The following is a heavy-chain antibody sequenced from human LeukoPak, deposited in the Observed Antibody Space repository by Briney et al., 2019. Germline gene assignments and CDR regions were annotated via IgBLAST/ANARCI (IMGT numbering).Heavy chain of an antibody. CDR2: IYYTGST. V-gene: IGHV4-59*01. Sequence: SETLSLTCTVSGGSISSYYWSWLRQPPGKGLEWIGYIYYTGSTNYNPSLKSRVTISVDTSKNQFSLKLSSVTAADTAIYYCARGYYYDSSGYREYFQHWGQGTLVTVSS. J-gene: IGHJ1*01. CDR3: ARGYYYDSSGYREYFQH. D-gene: IGHD3-22*01. CDR1: GGSISSYY.